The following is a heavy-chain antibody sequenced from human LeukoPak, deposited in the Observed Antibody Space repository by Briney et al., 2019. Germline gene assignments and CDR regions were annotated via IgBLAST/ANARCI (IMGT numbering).Heavy chain of an antibody. J-gene: IGHJ4*02. CDR3: ARTQSGGWLQLYY. D-gene: IGHD5-24*01. V-gene: IGHV1-8*02. CDR2: TNPNSGNT. CDR1: GYTFTGYY. Sequence: ASVKVSCKASGYTFTGYYMHWVRQAPGQGLEWMGWTNPNSGNTGYAQKFQGRVTMTRNTSISTAYMELSSLRSEDTAVYYCARTQSGGWLQLYYWGQGTLVTVSS.